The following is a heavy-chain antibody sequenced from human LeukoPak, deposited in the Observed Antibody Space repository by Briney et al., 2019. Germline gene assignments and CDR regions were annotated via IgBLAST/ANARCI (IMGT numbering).Heavy chain of an antibody. J-gene: IGHJ6*02. D-gene: IGHD5-24*01. V-gene: IGHV3-30*18. CDR1: GFTFSSYG. CDR3: AKDSRGGRWLLPYYYYYGMDV. Sequence: GGSLRLSCAASGFTFSSYGMHWVRQAPGKGLEWVAVISYDGSNKYYADSVKGRFTISRDNSKNTLYLQVNSLRAEDTAVYYCAKDSRGGRWLLPYYYYYGMDVWGQGTTVTVSS. CDR2: ISYDGSNK.